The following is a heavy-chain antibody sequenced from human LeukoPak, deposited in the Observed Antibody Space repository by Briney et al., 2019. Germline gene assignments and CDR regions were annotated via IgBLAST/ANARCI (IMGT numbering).Heavy chain of an antibody. CDR3: ARGNWNYASFWFDP. V-gene: IGHV4-59*01. Sequence: SETLSLTCIVSGGSLSSYYWSWIRQPPGKGLEWIGYISYSGSTNYNPSLKSRVPISVETSKNQFSLKLSSVTAADTAVYYCARGNWNYASFWFDPWGQGTLVTVSS. CDR2: ISYSGST. D-gene: IGHD1-7*01. J-gene: IGHJ5*02. CDR1: GGSLSSYY.